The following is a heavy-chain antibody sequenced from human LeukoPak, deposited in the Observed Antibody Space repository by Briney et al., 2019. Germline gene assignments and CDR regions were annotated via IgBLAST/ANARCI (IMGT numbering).Heavy chain of an antibody. D-gene: IGHD2-21*02. CDR3: ANGGDPGENY. J-gene: IGHJ4*02. V-gene: IGHV3-23*01. CDR2: ISGSGGST. Sequence: GRSLRLSCAASGFTFSSYAMCWVRQAPGKGLEWVSAISGSGGSTYYADSVKGRFTISRDNSKNTLYLQMNSLRAEDTAVYYCANGGDPGENYWGQGTLVTVSS. CDR1: GFTFSSYA.